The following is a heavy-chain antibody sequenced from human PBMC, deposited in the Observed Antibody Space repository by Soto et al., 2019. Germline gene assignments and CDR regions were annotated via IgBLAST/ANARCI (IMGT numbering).Heavy chain of an antibody. J-gene: IGHJ4*01. CDR3: ARGPVHLAP. Sequence: SQTLSLTCAISGDSVSSNSATWNWIRQSPSRGLEWLGRTYYRSKWYSRYAVSVQSRITINPDTSKNQFSLQMNSVTPEEKAVYYCARGPVHLAPWGHGTLVTVSS. CDR2: TYYRSKWYS. D-gene: IGHD4-17*01. V-gene: IGHV6-1*01. CDR1: GDSVSSNSAT.